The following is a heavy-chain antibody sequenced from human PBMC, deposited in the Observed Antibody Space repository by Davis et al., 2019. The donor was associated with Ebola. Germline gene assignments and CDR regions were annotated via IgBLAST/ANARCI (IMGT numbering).Heavy chain of an antibody. CDR1: GFTFSNAW. Sequence: PGESLRLSCAASGFTFSNAWMHWVRPAQGKGLVWVGRSKSKTDDGTTDYAAPVKGRFTISRDDSKNTLYLQMNSLKTEDTAVYYCTTTWIPPPLNTRKASDYWGQGTLVTVSS. J-gene: IGHJ4*02. CDR2: SKSKTDDGTT. CDR3: TTTWIPPPLNTRKASDY. D-gene: IGHD1-1*01. V-gene: IGHV3-15*07.